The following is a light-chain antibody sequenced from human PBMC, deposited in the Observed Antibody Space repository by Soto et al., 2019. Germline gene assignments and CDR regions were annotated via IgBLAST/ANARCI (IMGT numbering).Light chain of an antibody. CDR3: NSYTSSSTLYV. J-gene: IGLJ1*01. Sequence: QSALTQPRSVSGSPGQSVTISCTGTSSDVGGYNYVSWYQQHPGKAPKLMIYEVSNRPSGVSNRFSGSKSGNTASLTISGLQAEDEADYYCNSYTSSSTLYVFGTGTKVTVL. V-gene: IGLV2-14*01. CDR2: EVS. CDR1: SSDVGGYNY.